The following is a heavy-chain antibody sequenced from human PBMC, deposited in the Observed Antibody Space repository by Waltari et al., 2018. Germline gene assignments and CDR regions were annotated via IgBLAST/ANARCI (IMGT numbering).Heavy chain of an antibody. Sequence: QVQLQESGPGLVKPSETLSLTCAVSGYSISSGYYWGWIRQPPGKGLEWIGSIYHSGRTYYNPSLKSRVTISVDTSKNQFSLKLSSVTAADTAVYYCARLSTYTQDTAYGDSRPGFDYWGQGTLVTVSS. CDR1: GYSISSGYY. CDR3: ARLSTYTQDTAYGDSRPGFDY. V-gene: IGHV4-38-2*01. J-gene: IGHJ4*02. CDR2: IYHSGRT. D-gene: IGHD4-17*01.